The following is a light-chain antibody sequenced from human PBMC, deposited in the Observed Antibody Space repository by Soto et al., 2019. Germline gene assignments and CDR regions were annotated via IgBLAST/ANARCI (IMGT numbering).Light chain of an antibody. CDR1: SSNIGAGYD. CDR2: GNT. Sequence: QTVVTQPPSVSGAPGQRVTISCTGSSSNIGAGYDVHWYQLLPGTAPKLLIYGNTNRPSGVPDRFSGSKSGTSASLAITGLQAEDEAGYYCQSYDSSLSGWVFGGGTKLTVL. CDR3: QSYDSSLSGWV. J-gene: IGLJ3*02. V-gene: IGLV1-40*01.